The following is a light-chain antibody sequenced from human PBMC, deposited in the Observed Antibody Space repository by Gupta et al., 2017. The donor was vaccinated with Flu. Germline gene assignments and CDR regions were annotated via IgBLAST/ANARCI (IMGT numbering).Light chain of an antibody. J-gene: IGKJ1*01. CDR2: GAS. CDR3: QQYNNWWT. Sequence: EIVMTPSPATLSVSPGERATLSCWASQSVSSNLAWYQQRPGQAPRLLIYGASTRATGIPDRFSGSGSGTEFTLTISSLQSEDFAIYYCQQYNNWWTFGQGTKVEIK. CDR1: QSVSSN. V-gene: IGKV3-15*01.